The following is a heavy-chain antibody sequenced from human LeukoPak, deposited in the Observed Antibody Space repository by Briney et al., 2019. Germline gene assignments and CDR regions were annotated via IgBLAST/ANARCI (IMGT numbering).Heavy chain of an antibody. CDR1: GYGFTSYW. D-gene: IGHD6-6*01. V-gene: IGHV5-51*01. CDR3: ARQYSSSSSPFDY. Sequence: PGESLKISCKGSGYGFTSYWIGWVRQMPGKGLEWMGIIYPGDSDTRYSPSFQVQVTISADKSISTAYLQWSSLKASDTAMYYCARQYSSSSSPFDYWGQGTLVTVSS. J-gene: IGHJ4*02. CDR2: IYPGDSDT.